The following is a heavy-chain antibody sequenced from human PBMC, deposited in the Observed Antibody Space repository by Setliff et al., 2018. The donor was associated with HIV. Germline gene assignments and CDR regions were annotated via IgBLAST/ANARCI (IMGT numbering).Heavy chain of an antibody. CDR2: IYHSGST. J-gene: IGHJ2*01. CDR1: GGSFSDNY. V-gene: IGHV4-34*01. CDR3: ARRRETIVVVIGIPNWYFDL. D-gene: IGHD2-21*01. Sequence: SETLSLTCAVYGGSFSDNYWSWIRQSPGKGLEWIGTIYHSGSTYYNPSLKSRVTISVDTSKNQFSLRLSSVTAADSAVYYCARRRETIVVVIGIPNWYFDLWGRGTLVTVS.